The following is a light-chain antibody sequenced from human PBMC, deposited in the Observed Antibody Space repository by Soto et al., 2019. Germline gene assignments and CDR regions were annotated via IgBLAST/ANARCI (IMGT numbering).Light chain of an antibody. CDR3: SAYAGNNNPVI. V-gene: IGLV2-8*01. CDR2: EVS. J-gene: IGLJ2*01. Sequence: QSALTQPPSASGSPGQSVTISCTGTSSDVGGHNFVSWCQQHPGKAPKFLIYEVSKRPSGVPDRFSGSKSGITASLTVSGLQADDEAYYYCSAYAGNNNPVIFGGGTKLTVL. CDR1: SSDVGGHNF.